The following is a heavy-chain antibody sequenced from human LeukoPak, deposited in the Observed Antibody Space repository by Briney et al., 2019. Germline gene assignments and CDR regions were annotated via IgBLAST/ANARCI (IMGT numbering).Heavy chain of an antibody. Sequence: SETLSLTCVVSGYSITSGYYWGWIRQPPGKGLEWIGSIYHSGSTYYNPSLKSRVTLSVDTSKNQFSLKLSSVTAADTAVYYCARRVVSASFDYWGQGTLVTVSS. D-gene: IGHD4-23*01. V-gene: IGHV4-38-2*01. CDR2: IYHSGST. CDR3: ARRVVSASFDY. J-gene: IGHJ4*02. CDR1: GYSITSGYY.